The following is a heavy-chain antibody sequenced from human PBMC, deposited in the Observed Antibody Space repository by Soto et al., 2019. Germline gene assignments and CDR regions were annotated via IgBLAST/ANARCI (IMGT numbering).Heavy chain of an antibody. CDR1: GYSFTSYW. Sequence: PGESLKISCKGSGYSFTSYWIGWVRQMPGKGLEWMGIIYPGDSDTRYSPSFQGQVTISADKSISTAYLQWSSLKASDTAMYYCARQQYTRGIWFGESNYYYYGMDVWGQGTTVTVSS. J-gene: IGHJ6*02. V-gene: IGHV5-51*01. CDR3: ARQQYTRGIWFGESNYYYYGMDV. D-gene: IGHD3-10*01. CDR2: IYPGDSDT.